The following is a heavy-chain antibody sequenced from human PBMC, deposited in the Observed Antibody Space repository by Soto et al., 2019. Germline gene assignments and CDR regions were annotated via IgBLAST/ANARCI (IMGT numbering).Heavy chain of an antibody. V-gene: IGHV3-30*18. Sequence: QVQLVESGGGVVQPGRSLRLSCAASGFTFRSYGMHWVRQAPGKGLEWVAVISYDGSDKNYVDSVKGRFTISRDNSKNTLYLQLNSLRGEDTGVYYCAKSTAVAADYYYCGMDVWGQGTTVTVSS. J-gene: IGHJ6*02. CDR1: GFTFRSYG. CDR2: ISYDGSDK. D-gene: IGHD2-15*01. CDR3: AKSTAVAADYYYCGMDV.